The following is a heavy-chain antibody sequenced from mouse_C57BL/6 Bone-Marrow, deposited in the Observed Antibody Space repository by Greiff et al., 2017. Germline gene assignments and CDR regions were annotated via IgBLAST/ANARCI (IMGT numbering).Heavy chain of an antibody. J-gene: IGHJ1*03. CDR2: IHPNSGST. CDR3: ARWDGSSPHWYFDV. Sequence: PGQGLEWIGMIHPNSGSTNYNEKFKSKATLTVDKSSSTAYMQLSSLTSEDSAVYYCARWDGSSPHWYFDVWGTGTTVTVSS. V-gene: IGHV1-64*01. D-gene: IGHD1-1*01.